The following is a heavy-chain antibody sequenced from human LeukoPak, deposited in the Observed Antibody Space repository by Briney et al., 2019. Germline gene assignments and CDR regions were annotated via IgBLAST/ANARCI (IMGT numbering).Heavy chain of an antibody. CDR1: GGSISSSSYY. D-gene: IGHD4-23*01. CDR3: ARVRYGGMVDY. V-gene: IGHV4-39*01. J-gene: IGHJ4*02. Sequence: SETLSLTCTVSGGSISSSSYYWGWIRQPPGKGLEWIGSIYYSGSTYYNPSLKSRVTISVDTSKNQFSLKLSSVTAADTAVYYCARVRYGGMVDYWGQGTLVTVSS. CDR2: IYYSGST.